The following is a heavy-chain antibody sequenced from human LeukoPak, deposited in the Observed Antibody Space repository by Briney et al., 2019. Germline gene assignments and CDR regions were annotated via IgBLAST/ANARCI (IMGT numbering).Heavy chain of an antibody. CDR1: GFIFSDYW. CDR2: INEDGSAQ. V-gene: IGHV3-7*01. D-gene: IGHD3-10*01. CDR3: ATRESSMARSH. Sequence: GGSLRLSCAASGFIFSDYWMNWVRQVPGKGLEWVANINEDGSAQDYVDSVRGRFSISRDNAKNSLYLQMNSLRAEDTAIYYCATRESSMARSHWGQGTLVTVSS. J-gene: IGHJ4*02.